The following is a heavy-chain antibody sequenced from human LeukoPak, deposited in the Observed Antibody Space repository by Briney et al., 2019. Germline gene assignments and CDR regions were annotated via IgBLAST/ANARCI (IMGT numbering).Heavy chain of an antibody. J-gene: IGHJ4*02. CDR1: GFTFSSYS. CDR2: ISSSSSYI. CDR3: ARDLSFWSGYLLPDFDY. Sequence: GGSQRLSCAASGFTFSSYSMNWVRQAPGKGLEWVSSISSSSSYIYYADSVKGRFTISRDNAKNSLYLQMNSLRAEDTAVYYCARDLSFWSGYLLPDFDYWGQGTLVTVSS. V-gene: IGHV3-21*01. D-gene: IGHD3-3*01.